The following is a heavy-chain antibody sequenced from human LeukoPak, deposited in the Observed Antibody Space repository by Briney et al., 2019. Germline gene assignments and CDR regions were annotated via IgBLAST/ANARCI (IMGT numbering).Heavy chain of an antibody. V-gene: IGHV3-21*01. CDR2: ISSSSSYR. Sequence: GGSLRLSCAASGFTFSSYSMNWVRHAPGKGLEWGSSISSSSSYRYYADAVKGRFTISRDNAKNSLDLQMNSLRAEDTAVYYCARDLKRITIFGVVITRSFDYWGQGNLVTVSS. CDR1: GFTFSSYS. J-gene: IGHJ4*02. D-gene: IGHD3-3*01. CDR3: ARDLKRITIFGVVITRSFDY.